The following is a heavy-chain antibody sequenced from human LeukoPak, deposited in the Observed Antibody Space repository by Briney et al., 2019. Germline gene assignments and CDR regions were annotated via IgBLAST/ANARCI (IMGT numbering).Heavy chain of an antibody. CDR2: VYWDDDK. CDR3: ARTLWLLPRYCFDY. D-gene: IGHD6-19*01. CDR1: GFSLSSSGVG. Sequence: SGPTLVNPTQTLTLTCTFSGFSLSSSGVGVGWIRQPPGKALEWLALVYWDDDKWYSPSLKSRLTITKDTSKNQVVLTMTNMDPVDTATYYCARTLWLLPRYCFDYWGQGTLVTVSS. J-gene: IGHJ4*02. V-gene: IGHV2-5*02.